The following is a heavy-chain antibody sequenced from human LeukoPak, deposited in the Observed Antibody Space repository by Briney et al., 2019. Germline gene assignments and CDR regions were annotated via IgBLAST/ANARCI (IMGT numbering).Heavy chain of an antibody. V-gene: IGHV3-53*01. J-gene: IGHJ5*02. CDR2: IYSGGST. Sequence: GGSLRLSCAASGFTVSSNYMSWVRQAPGRGLEWVSVIYSGGSTYYADSVKGRFTISRDNSKNTLYLQMNSLRAEDTAVYYCARGPDSSGYNHWGQGTLVTVSS. CDR3: ARGPDSSGYNH. CDR1: GFTVSSNY. D-gene: IGHD3-22*01.